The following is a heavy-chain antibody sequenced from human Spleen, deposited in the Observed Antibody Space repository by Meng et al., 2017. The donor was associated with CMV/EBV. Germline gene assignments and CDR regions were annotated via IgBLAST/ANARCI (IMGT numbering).Heavy chain of an antibody. CDR2: IYPGDSDT. J-gene: IGHJ4*02. CDR1: GYSFTSYW. Sequence: KVSCKGSGYSFTSYWIGWVRQMPGKGLEWMGIIYPGDSDTRYSPSFQGQVTISADKSISTAYLQWSSLKASDTAMYYCARTTTVVRGDFDYWGQGTLVTVSS. D-gene: IGHD4-23*01. V-gene: IGHV5-51*01. CDR3: ARTTTVVRGDFDY.